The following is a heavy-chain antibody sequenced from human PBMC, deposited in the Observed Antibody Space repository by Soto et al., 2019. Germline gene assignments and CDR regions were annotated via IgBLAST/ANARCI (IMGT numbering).Heavy chain of an antibody. CDR2: ISGSGGST. CDR3: ANKGNDRYCSGGSCSLFDAFDI. V-gene: IGHV3-23*01. CDR1: GFTFSSYA. J-gene: IGHJ3*02. Sequence: VGSLRLSCAASGFTFSSYAMSWVRQAPGKGLEWVSAISGSGGSTYYADSVKGRFTISRDNSKNTLYLQMNSLRAEDTAVYYCANKGNDRYCSGGSCSLFDAFDIWGQGTMVTVSS. D-gene: IGHD2-15*01.